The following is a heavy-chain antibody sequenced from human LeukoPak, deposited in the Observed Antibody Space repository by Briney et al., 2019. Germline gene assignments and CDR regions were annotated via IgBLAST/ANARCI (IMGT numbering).Heavy chain of an antibody. CDR1: GFTFKDSA. J-gene: IGHJ6*03. D-gene: IGHD3-3*01. CDR2: ITGSGNTK. V-gene: IGHV3-23*01. Sequence: GGSLRLSCEASGFTFKDSAMSWVRQAPGKGLEWLSAITGSGNTKYYADSVKGRFTVSRDNNKNTLYLQMNSLRAEDTAVYYCARGVELEWLYPYYYYYYMDVWGKGTTVTVSS. CDR3: ARGVELEWLYPYYYYYYMDV.